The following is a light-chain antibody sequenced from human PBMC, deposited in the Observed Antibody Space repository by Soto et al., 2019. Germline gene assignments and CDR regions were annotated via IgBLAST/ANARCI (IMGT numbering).Light chain of an antibody. Sequence: QPASVSGSPGQSITISCTGTSNDVGGYKYVSWYQQHPGKAPKLMIYEVNNRPSGVSNRFSGSKSGNTASLTISGLQAADEADYYCTSFTSITTVVFGGGTKLTVL. J-gene: IGLJ2*01. CDR1: SNDVGGYKY. CDR3: TSFTSITTVV. CDR2: EVN. V-gene: IGLV2-14*01.